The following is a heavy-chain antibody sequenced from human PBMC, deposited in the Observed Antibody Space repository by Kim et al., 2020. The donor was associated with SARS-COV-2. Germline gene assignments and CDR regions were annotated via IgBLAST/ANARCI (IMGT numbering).Heavy chain of an antibody. D-gene: IGHD3-22*01. V-gene: IGHV4-34*01. CDR3: ARMRALGVVANYRRLYYFDY. CDR1: GGSFSGYY. Sequence: SETLSLTCAVYGGSFSGYYWSWIRQPPGKGLEWIGEINHSGSTNYNPSLKSRVTISVDTSKNQFSLKLSSVTAADTAVYYCARMRALGVVANYRRLYYFDYWGQGTLVTVSS. CDR2: INHSGST. J-gene: IGHJ4*02.